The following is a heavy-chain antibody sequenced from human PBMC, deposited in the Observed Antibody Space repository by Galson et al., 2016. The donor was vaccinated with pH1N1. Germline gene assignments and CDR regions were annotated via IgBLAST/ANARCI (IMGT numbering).Heavy chain of an antibody. CDR2: IYYSGST. Sequence: SETLSLTCTVSGGSISSSSYYWGWIRQPPGKGLEWIGSIYYSGSTYYTASLKSRATIYVDTSENQFSLKLNSVTAADTAVYYCARRQVGGTGTFDSWGQGTLVTVSS. J-gene: IGHJ4*02. V-gene: IGHV4-39*01. CDR1: GGSISSSSYY. CDR3: ARRQVGGTGTFDS. D-gene: IGHD1-26*01.